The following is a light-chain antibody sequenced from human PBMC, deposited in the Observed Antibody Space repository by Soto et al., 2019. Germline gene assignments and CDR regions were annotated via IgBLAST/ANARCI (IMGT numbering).Light chain of an antibody. CDR1: QSVSSY. CDR2: DAS. J-gene: IGKJ2*01. CDR3: QQRFNWPRFT. Sequence: EIVLTQSPATLSLSPGERATLSCRASQSVSSYLAWYQQKPGQAPRLLIYDASNRATGIPARFSGGGSGTDFTRTISSLAPGDFAVYYCQQRFNWPRFTFGQGTKLEIK. V-gene: IGKV3-11*01.